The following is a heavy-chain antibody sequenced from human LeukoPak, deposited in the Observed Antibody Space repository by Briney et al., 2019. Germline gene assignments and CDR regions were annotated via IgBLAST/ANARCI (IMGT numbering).Heavy chain of an antibody. CDR3: ARHFVRYSYSH. V-gene: IGHV4-59*01. CDR1: GGSISSYY. D-gene: IGHD6-13*01. J-gene: IGHJ4*02. CDR2: IYYSGST. Sequence: SETLSLTCTVSGGSISSYYWNWIRQPPGKGLEWIGYIYYSGSTNYNPSLESRVTMSVDTSKNQFSLKLSSVTAADTAVYYCARHFVRYSYSHWGQGTLVTVSS.